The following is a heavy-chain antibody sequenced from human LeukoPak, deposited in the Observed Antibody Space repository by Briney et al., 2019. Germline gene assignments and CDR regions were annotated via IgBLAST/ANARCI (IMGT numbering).Heavy chain of an antibody. V-gene: IGHV4-59*01. CDR2: IYYSGST. J-gene: IGHJ3*02. D-gene: IGHD2-8*02. CDR1: GGSISSYY. CDR3: ATAVTGRRDDAFDI. Sequence: PSETLSLTCTVSGGSISSYYWSWIRQPPGKGLEWIGYIYYSGSTNYNPSLKSRVTISVDTSKNQFSLKLSSVTAADTAVYYCATAVTGRRDDAFDIWGQGTMVTVSS.